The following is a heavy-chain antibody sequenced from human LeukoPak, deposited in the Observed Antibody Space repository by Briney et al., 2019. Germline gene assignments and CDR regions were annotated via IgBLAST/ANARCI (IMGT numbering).Heavy chain of an antibody. CDR2: ISSSSSYI. CDR3: ARYQLGSYYFDY. V-gene: IGHV3-21*01. J-gene: IGHJ4*02. Sequence: PGGSLRLSCAASGFTFSSYSMNWVRQAPGKGLEWVSSISSSSSYIYYADSVKGRFTISRDNAKNSLYLQVNSLRAEDTAVYYCARYQLGSYYFDYWGQGTLVTVSS. D-gene: IGHD2-2*01. CDR1: GFTFSSYS.